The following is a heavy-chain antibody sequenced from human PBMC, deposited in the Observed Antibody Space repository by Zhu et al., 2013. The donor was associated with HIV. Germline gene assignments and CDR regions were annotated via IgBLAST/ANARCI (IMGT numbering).Heavy chain of an antibody. Sequence: QVQLVQSGAEVKKPGSSMKISCKTSGGTFSNFGISWVRQAPGQGLEWMGWIRSSPANTKYAQKFQGRVIMTTDTSTRAAYLELGSLRSDDSAVYYCARVRSLSGAFDLWGQGTMVTVSS. J-gene: IGHJ3*01. V-gene: IGHV1-18*01. CDR2: IRSSPANT. CDR1: GGTFSNFG. CDR3: ARVRSLSGAFDL. D-gene: IGHD3-10*01.